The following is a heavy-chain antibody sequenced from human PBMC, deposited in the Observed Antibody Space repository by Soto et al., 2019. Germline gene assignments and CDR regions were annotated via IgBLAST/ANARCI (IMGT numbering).Heavy chain of an antibody. J-gene: IGHJ4*02. CDR2: IWYDGINE. CDR1: GFTFSSYG. V-gene: IGHV3-33*01. Sequence: HPGGSLRLSCAASGFTFSSYGMHWVRQAPGKGLEWVAVIWYDGINEYYADSVKGRFTISRDDSKNTLYLQMNSLRADDTAVYYCARGPGLYSTGYPFDYCGQGTLVTVSS. D-gene: IGHD3-22*01. CDR3: ARGPGLYSTGYPFDY.